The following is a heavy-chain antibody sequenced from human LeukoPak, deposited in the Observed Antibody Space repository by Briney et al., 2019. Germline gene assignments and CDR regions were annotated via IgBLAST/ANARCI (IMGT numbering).Heavy chain of an antibody. V-gene: IGHV3-23*01. Sequence: GGSLRLSCAGSGFTFSSYAVSWVRQAPGEGLEWVSPISYSGGTTYYADSVKGRFTISRDNSKNTLYLQMNSLRAEDTAVYYCAKGSGIQLWLLFDYWGQGTLVTGSS. J-gene: IGHJ4*02. CDR2: ISYSGGTT. D-gene: IGHD5-18*01. CDR1: GFTFSSYA. CDR3: AKGSGIQLWLLFDY.